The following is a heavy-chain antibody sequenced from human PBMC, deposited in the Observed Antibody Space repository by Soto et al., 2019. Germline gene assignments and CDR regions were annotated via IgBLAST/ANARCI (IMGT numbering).Heavy chain of an antibody. V-gene: IGHV3-48*01. CDR3: ARDLGLLQSLFDY. J-gene: IGHJ4*02. D-gene: IGHD1-1*01. Sequence: YYGASVQGRFTISRDNSKRSVFLDLNSLRVEDTAVYYCARDLGLLQSLFDYWGQGTLVTVSS.